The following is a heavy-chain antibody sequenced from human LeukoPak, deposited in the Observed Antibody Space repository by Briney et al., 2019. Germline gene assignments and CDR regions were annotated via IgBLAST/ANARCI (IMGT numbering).Heavy chain of an antibody. J-gene: IGHJ4*02. Sequence: PGGSLRLSCAASGFTFDDYAMHWVRQAPGKGLEWVSGISWNSGSIGYADSVKGRFTISRDNAKNSLYLQMNSLRAEDMALYYCAKATDSSGWYGYFDYWGQGTLVTVSS. CDR2: ISWNSGSI. D-gene: IGHD6-19*01. CDR3: AKATDSSGWYGYFDY. V-gene: IGHV3-9*03. CDR1: GFTFDDYA.